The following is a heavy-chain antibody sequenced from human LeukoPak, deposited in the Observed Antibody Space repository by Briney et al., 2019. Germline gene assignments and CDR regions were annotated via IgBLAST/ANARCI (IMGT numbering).Heavy chain of an antibody. CDR2: IYYSGST. CDR3: ARDSYSSGHPALDY. CDR1: GGSISGYY. D-gene: IGHD6-19*01. Sequence: SETLSLTCTVSGGSISGYYWSWIRQPPGKGLEWIGYIYYSGSTNYNPSLKSRVTISVDTSKNQFSLKLSSVTAADTAVYYCARDSYSSGHPALDYWGQGTLVTVSS. V-gene: IGHV4-59*01. J-gene: IGHJ4*02.